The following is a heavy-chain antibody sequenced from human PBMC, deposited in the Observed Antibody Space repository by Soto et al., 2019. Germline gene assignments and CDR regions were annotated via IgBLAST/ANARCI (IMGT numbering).Heavy chain of an antibody. J-gene: IGHJ6*03. Sequence: GGSLRLSSAPSRFTLSSYVMHWVRQAPGKGLNVVAVIGYDGSNKYYADSVKGRFTISRDNSKNTLYLQMNSLRAEDTAVYYCARDGPRSSSWRYYYYYMDVWGEGTTVTVSS. CDR2: IGYDGSNK. CDR1: RFTLSSYV. CDR3: ARDGPRSSSWRYYYYYMDV. D-gene: IGHD6-13*01. V-gene: IGHV3-33*01.